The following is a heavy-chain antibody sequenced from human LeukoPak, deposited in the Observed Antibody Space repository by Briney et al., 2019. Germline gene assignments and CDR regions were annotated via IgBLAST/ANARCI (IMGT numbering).Heavy chain of an antibody. Sequence: ASVNVSCKASGYTFASYGISWVRQAPGQGLEWMGWISAYDGNTNYAQKLQGRVTMTTDTSTSTAYMELRSLRSDDTAVYYCARSRGSGDDAFDIWGQGTMVTVSS. CDR1: GYTFASYG. D-gene: IGHD6-19*01. J-gene: IGHJ3*02. CDR3: ARSRGSGDDAFDI. CDR2: ISAYDGNT. V-gene: IGHV1-18*04.